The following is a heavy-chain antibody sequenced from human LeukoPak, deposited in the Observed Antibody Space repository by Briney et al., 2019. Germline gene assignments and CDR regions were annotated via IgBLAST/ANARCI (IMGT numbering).Heavy chain of an antibody. Sequence: SETLSLTCTVSGGSISSYYWSWIRQPPGKGLEWIGYISYSGSPNYNPSLKSRVTISVETSKNQFSLKLTSVTAADTAVYYCARDKGDYDFWSGLGAFDIWGQGTMVTVSP. V-gene: IGHV4-59*01. CDR1: GGSISSYY. CDR3: ARDKGDYDFWSGLGAFDI. CDR2: ISYSGSP. J-gene: IGHJ3*02. D-gene: IGHD3-3*01.